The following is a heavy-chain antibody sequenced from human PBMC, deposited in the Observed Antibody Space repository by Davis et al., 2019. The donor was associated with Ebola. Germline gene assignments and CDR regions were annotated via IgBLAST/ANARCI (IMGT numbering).Heavy chain of an antibody. J-gene: IGHJ6*02. CDR1: GFTFTSYW. D-gene: IGHD3-22*01. Sequence: PGGSLRLSCAASGFTFTSYWMNWVRQPPGKGLVWVSLINSDGNNTTYADYVKRRFTISRDNAKNTLYLQMNSQRAEDTAVYYCARAITYYYETGAYHFNYYGMDVWGQGTTVTVSS. CDR3: ARAITYYYETGAYHFNYYGMDV. CDR2: INSDGNNT. V-gene: IGHV3-74*01.